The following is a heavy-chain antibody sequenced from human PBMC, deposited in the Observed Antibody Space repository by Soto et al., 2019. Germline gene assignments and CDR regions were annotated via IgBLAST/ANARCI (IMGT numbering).Heavy chain of an antibody. J-gene: IGHJ4*02. V-gene: IGHV4-59*08. CDR3: ASGGGSFGSGWYNYY. Sequence: QVQLQESGPGLVKPSETMSLSCTVSGVSVVNSYWTWVRQSPGKGLGWIGHIWYSGNTNYNPSLKGRVTMSVDASKNQVSLKLISLTATDTAVYYCASGGGSFGSGWYNYYWGQGTLVTVSS. D-gene: IGHD6-19*01. CDR2: IWYSGNT. CDR1: GVSVVNSY.